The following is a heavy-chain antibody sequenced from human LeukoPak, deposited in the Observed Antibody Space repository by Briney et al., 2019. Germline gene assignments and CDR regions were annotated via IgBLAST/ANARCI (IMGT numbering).Heavy chain of an antibody. V-gene: IGHV4-31*03. CDR1: GGSISSGGYY. CDR3: ASLVYSSSERGDY. J-gene: IGHJ4*02. CDR2: IYYSGST. Sequence: PSQSLSLTCPVSGGSISSGGYYWSWTRDHRGKGLEWIGYIYYSGSTYYNPSLKSRVTISVDTSKNQFTLKLSSVTAADTAVYYCASLVYSSSERGDYWGQGTLVTVSS. D-gene: IGHD6-6*01.